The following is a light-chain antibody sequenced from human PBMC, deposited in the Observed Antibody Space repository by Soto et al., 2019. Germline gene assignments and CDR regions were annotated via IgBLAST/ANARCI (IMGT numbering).Light chain of an antibody. V-gene: IGKV1-5*01. CDR1: QSISSW. J-gene: IGKJ1*01. CDR2: DAS. CDR3: QQYSSYSPRT. Sequence: DIQITQSPSTLSSSVVERFTITCRASQSISSWLAWYQQKPGKAPKLLIYDASSLGSGVPSRFSGYGSGTEFTLTIGSLQPDDFATYYCQQYSSYSPRTFGQGTKV.